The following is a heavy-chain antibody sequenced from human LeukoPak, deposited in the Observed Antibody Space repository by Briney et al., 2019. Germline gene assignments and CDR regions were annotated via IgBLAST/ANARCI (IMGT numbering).Heavy chain of an antibody. V-gene: IGHV3-9*01. Sequence: GGSLRPSCAASGFTFDDYAMHWVRQAPGKGLEWVSGISWNSGSIGYADSVKGRFTISRDNAKNSLYLQMNSLRAEDTALYYCAKGPLYSSSWYYFDYWGQGTLVTVSS. CDR1: GFTFDDYA. CDR2: ISWNSGSI. D-gene: IGHD6-13*01. J-gene: IGHJ4*02. CDR3: AKGPLYSSSWYYFDY.